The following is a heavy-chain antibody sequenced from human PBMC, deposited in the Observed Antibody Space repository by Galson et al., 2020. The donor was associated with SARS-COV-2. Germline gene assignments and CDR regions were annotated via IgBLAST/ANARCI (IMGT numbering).Heavy chain of an antibody. CDR1: GYTFTSYY. V-gene: IGHV1-46*01. Sequence: ASVKVSCKASGYTFTSYYMHWVRQAPGQGLEWMGIINPSGGSTSYAQKFQGRVTMTRDTSTSTVYMELSSLRSEDTAVYYCAGDLTSTGTTNYYYGMDVWGQGTTVTVSS. J-gene: IGHJ6*02. D-gene: IGHD1-1*01. CDR2: INPSGGST. CDR3: AGDLTSTGTTNYYYGMDV.